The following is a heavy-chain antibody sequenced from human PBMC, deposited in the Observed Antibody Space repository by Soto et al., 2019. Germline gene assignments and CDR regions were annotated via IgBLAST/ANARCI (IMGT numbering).Heavy chain of an antibody. D-gene: IGHD6-19*01. V-gene: IGHV1-46*03. J-gene: IGHJ3*02. CDR3: ARGGYSSGWYHDAFDI. CDR2: INPSGGST. CDR1: GYTFTSYY. Sequence: QVQLVQSGAEVKKPGASVKVSCKASGYTFTSYYMHWVRQAPGQGLEWMGIINPSGGSTSYAQKFQGRVTMTRDTSTRTVYMELSSLRSEDTAVYYCARGGYSSGWYHDAFDIWGQGTMVTVSS.